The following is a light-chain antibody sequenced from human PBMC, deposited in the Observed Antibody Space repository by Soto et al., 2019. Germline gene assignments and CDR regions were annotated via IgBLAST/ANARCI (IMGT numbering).Light chain of an antibody. CDR3: QQLNSYPRT. CDR1: QAISSY. J-gene: IGKJ1*01. V-gene: IGKV1-9*01. CDR2: GAS. Sequence: IQLTQSPSSLSASVGDRVTITCRASQAISSYLAWYQQKPGRAPNLLISGASTLQSGVPSRFSGSGSGTDFTLTISSLQPEDFATYYCQQLNSYPRTFGQGTKVEIK.